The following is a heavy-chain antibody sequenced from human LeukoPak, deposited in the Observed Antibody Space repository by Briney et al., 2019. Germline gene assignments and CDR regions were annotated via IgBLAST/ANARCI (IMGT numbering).Heavy chain of an antibody. V-gene: IGHV3-48*01. J-gene: IGHJ4*02. D-gene: IGHD2-21*02. CDR3: AREAYCGGDCYSGWDY. Sequence: GGSLRLSCAASGFTFSSYSMNWVRQAPGKGLEWVSYISSSSSTIYYADSVKGRFTISRDSAKNSLYLQMNSLRAEDTAVYYCAREAYCGGDCYSGWDYWGQGTLVTVTS. CDR1: GFTFSSYS. CDR2: ISSSSSTI.